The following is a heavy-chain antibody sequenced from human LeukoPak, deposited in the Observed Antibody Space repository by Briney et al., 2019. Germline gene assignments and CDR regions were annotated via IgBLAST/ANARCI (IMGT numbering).Heavy chain of an antibody. D-gene: IGHD3-22*01. V-gene: IGHV3-23*01. J-gene: IGHJ6*02. CDR2: IDDSGVIR. Sequence: GGSLRLSCAASGFTFKTHPMSWVRQAPGKGLEWVSRIDDSGVIRSYADSVKGRFTISRDNSKMTLTLQMNSLRAEDTAVYYCAKRLKRNYYYHYAMDVWGQGTTVTVSS. CDR1: GFTFKTHP. CDR3: AKRLKRNYYYHYAMDV.